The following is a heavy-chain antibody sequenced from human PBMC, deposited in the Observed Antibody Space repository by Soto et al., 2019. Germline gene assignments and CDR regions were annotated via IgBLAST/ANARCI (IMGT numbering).Heavy chain of an antibody. V-gene: IGHV3-30-3*01. CDR2: ISYDGSKK. Sequence: QVQLVESGGCVVQPGRSLRLSCAASGFTFSSYAMHWVLQAPGKGLEWVAVISYDGSKKYYADSVKGRFTISRDNSKNTLYLQMNSLRAEDTAVYYCAREDWNHEGLDYWGQGTLVTVSS. D-gene: IGHD1-1*01. CDR1: GFTFSSYA. CDR3: AREDWNHEGLDY. J-gene: IGHJ4*02.